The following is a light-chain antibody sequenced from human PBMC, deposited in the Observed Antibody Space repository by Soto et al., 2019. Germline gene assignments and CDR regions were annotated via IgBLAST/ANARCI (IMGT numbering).Light chain of an antibody. CDR2: EVS. CDR1: SSDVGGYYY. Sequence: QSALTQHASVSGSPGQSITISCTGTSSDVGGYYYVSWYQHPPGKAPKLIIYEVSNRPSWVSNRFSGSKSGNTASLTISGLQPEDEADYYCTSYTRRNTLLFGGGTKVTVL. J-gene: IGLJ3*02. V-gene: IGLV2-14*01. CDR3: TSYTRRNTLL.